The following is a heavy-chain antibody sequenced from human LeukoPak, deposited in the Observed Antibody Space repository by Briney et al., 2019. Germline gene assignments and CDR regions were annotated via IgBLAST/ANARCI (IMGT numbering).Heavy chain of an antibody. V-gene: IGHV3-74*01. D-gene: IGHD1-14*01. Sequence: PGGSLRLSCVVSGFSFSNYWMHWVRQAPGKGLVWVSRINSDGSTTSYAASVKGRFTISRDNARNTLYLDMNSLRDEDTAIYYCARIRMTGFSWFDLWGQGTLVSVSS. CDR2: INSDGSTT. CDR3: ARIRMTGFSWFDL. J-gene: IGHJ5*02. CDR1: GFSFSNYW.